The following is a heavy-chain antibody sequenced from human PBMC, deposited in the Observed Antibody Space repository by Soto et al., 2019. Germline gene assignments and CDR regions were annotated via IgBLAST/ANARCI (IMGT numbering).Heavy chain of an antibody. Sequence: SETLSLTCAVYGGSFSGYYWSWIRQPPGKGLEWIGEINHSGSTNYNPSLKSRVTISVDTSKNQFSLKLSSVTAADTAVYYCARNYGSGSYHWGQGTLVTVSS. CDR1: GGSFSGYY. J-gene: IGHJ5*02. V-gene: IGHV4-34*01. CDR3: ARNYGSGSYH. D-gene: IGHD3-10*01. CDR2: INHSGST.